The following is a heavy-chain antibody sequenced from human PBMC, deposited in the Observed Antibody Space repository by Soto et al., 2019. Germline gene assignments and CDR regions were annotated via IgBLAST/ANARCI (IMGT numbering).Heavy chain of an antibody. V-gene: IGHV6-1*01. CDR1: GDSVSSNSAA. J-gene: IGHJ4*02. CDR3: ARGTDSSFDS. D-gene: IGHD1-1*01. CDR2: TYYRSKWYN. Sequence: PSQTLSLTCAISGDSVSSNSAAWNWIRQSPARGLEWLGRTYYRSKWYNDYVVSMKSRISINPDTSKNQLSLQLNSVTPEDTAVYYCARGTDSSFDSWGQGSPVTVSS.